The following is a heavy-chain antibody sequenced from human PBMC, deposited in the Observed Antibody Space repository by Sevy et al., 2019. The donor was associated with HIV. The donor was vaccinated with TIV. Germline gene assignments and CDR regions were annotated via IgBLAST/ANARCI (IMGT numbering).Heavy chain of an antibody. CDR3: SATREYYSDSYGDFDY. CDR2: FDPEDGER. Sequence: ASVKVSCKASGHTLTDLSMHWVRQAPGKGFEWIGRFDPEDGERIYAQKFQGRVTMTEDTSTDTAYMELSSLRSEDTAVYYCSATREYYSDSYGDFDYWGQGTLVTVSS. CDR1: GHTLTDLS. D-gene: IGHD3-22*01. V-gene: IGHV1-24*01. J-gene: IGHJ4*02.